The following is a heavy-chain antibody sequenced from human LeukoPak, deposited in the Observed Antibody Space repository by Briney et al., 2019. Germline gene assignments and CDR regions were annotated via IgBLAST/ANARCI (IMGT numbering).Heavy chain of an antibody. D-gene: IGHD4-17*01. Sequence: GGSLRLSCAASGFTFSSYSMNWVRRAPGKGLEWVSSISSSSSYIYYADSVKGRFTISRDNAKNSLYLQMNSLRAEDTAVYYCARGGYYGDYGSNWFDPWGQGTLVTVSS. V-gene: IGHV3-21*01. CDR1: GFTFSSYS. CDR3: ARGGYYGDYGSNWFDP. CDR2: ISSSSSYI. J-gene: IGHJ5*02.